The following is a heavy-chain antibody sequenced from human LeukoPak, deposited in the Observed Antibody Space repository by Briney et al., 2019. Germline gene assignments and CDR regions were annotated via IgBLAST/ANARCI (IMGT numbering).Heavy chain of an antibody. CDR1: GFTFSSYW. CDR2: ISSDGSST. V-gene: IGHV3-74*01. CDR3: ARVLTFPGIASDY. D-gene: IGHD6-13*01. Sequence: GGSLRLSCAASGFTFSSYWMHWVRQGPGKGLVWVSRISSDGSSTSYADSVKGRFTMTRDNAKNTLYLQMNSLRAEDTAVYYCARVLTFPGIASDYWGQGTLVTVSS. J-gene: IGHJ4*02.